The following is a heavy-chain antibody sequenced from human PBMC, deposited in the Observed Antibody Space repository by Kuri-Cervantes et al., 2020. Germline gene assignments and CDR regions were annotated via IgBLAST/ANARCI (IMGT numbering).Heavy chain of an antibody. V-gene: IGHV3-30*03. J-gene: IGHJ4*02. Sequence: GESLKISCAASGFTFSSYGMHWVRQAPGKGLEWVAVISYDGSNKYYADSVKGRFTISRDNSKNTLYLQMNSLRAEDTAVYYCAREGRGYYDSSGYYYVYDFAFDYWGQGTLVTVSS. CDR1: GFTFSSYG. CDR2: ISYDGSNK. D-gene: IGHD3-22*01. CDR3: AREGRGYYDSSGYYYVYDFAFDY.